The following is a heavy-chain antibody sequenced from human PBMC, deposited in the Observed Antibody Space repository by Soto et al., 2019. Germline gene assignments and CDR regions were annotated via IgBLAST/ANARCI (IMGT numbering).Heavy chain of an antibody. CDR1: GFTFDDYA. V-gene: IGHV3-9*01. D-gene: IGHD3-10*01. CDR2: ISWNSGSI. Sequence: EVQLVESGGGLVQPGRSLRLSCAASGFTFDDYAMHWVRQAPGKGLEWVSGISWNSGSIGYADSVKGRFTSSRDNAKNSLYPQMNSLGAEDTALYYCAKDAITLVRGVISYYGMHVCGQGTTVTVSS. J-gene: IGHJ6*02. CDR3: AKDAITLVRGVISYYGMHV.